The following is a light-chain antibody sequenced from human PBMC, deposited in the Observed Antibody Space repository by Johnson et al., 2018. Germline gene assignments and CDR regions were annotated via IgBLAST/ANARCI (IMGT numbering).Light chain of an antibody. CDR1: SSNIGNNY. CDR2: ENN. V-gene: IGLV1-51*02. Sequence: QSVLTQPPSVSAAPGQKVTISCSGSSSNIGNNYVSWYQQLPGTAHKLLIYENNKRPSGIPDRFSGSKSGTSATLAITGLQPGDEADYYCGTWDSSLRAGNVFGTGTKVTVL. J-gene: IGLJ1*01. CDR3: GTWDSSLRAGNV.